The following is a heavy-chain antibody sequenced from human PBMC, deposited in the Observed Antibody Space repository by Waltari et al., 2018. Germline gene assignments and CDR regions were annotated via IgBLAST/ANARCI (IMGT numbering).Heavy chain of an antibody. CDR1: GDTFTSSG. Sequence: QVQLVQSGAEVKKPGSSVKVSCKASGDTFTSSGINWVRQAPGQGLEWMGGITPASTALIYAQSFQGRVTITADESTTTAYIEVSSLRSEDTAMYYCARDMRGAYLFPAPFDFWGQGTLVIVSS. CDR2: ITPASTAL. V-gene: IGHV1-69*01. D-gene: IGHD3-16*01. CDR3: ARDMRGAYLFPAPFDF. J-gene: IGHJ4*02.